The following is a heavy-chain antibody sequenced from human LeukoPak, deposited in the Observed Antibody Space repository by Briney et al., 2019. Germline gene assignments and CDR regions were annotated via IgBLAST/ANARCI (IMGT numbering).Heavy chain of an antibody. V-gene: IGHV4-31*03. CDR2: IYYSGST. Sequence: SETLSLTCTVSGGSISSGGYYWSWIRQHPGKGLEWIGYIYYSGSTYYNPSLKSRVTISVDTSKNQFSLKLSSVTAADTAVYYCARVEHTAMVHRYYFDYWGQGTLVTVSS. CDR1: GGSISSGGYY. CDR3: ARVEHTAMVHRYYFDY. D-gene: IGHD5-18*01. J-gene: IGHJ4*02.